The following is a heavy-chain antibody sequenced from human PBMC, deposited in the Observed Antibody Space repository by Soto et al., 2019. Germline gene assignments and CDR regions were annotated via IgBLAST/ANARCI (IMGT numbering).Heavy chain of an antibody. CDR2: MNPNSGNT. CDR1: GYTFTSYD. J-gene: IGHJ6*02. CDR3: AREGQEGDYVGYYYYYGMDV. D-gene: IGHD4-17*01. V-gene: IGHV1-8*01. Sequence: GASVKVSCKASGYTFTSYDINWVRQATGQGLEWMGWMNPNSGNTGYAQKFQGRVTMTRNTSISTAYMELSSLRSEDTAVYYCAREGQEGDYVGYYYYYGMDVWGQGTTVTVSS.